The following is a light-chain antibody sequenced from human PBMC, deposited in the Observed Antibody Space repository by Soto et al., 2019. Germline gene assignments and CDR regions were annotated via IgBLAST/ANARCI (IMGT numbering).Light chain of an antibody. CDR2: LAS. Sequence: IVVAQAPVSLAVTPGEPASISCRSSQSLLHSRGYNYLDWYVQRPGQSPQVLIYLASNRASGVPDRFSVSGSGTDFTLKISKVEAEDVGIYYCMQSLQTPHTFGRGTKLEIK. CDR3: MQSLQTPHT. V-gene: IGKV2-28*01. J-gene: IGKJ2*01. CDR1: QSLLHSRGYNY.